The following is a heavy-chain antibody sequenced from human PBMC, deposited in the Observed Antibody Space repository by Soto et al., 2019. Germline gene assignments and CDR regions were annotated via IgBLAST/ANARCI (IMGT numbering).Heavy chain of an antibody. CDR1: GFTFSSYG. CDR2: ISYDGSNK. V-gene: IGHV3-30*18. J-gene: IGHJ6*02. Sequence: QPGGSLRLSCAASGFTFSSYGMHWVRQAPGKGLEWVAVISYDGSNKYYADSVKGRFTISRDNSKNTLYLQMNSLRAEDTAVYYCAKPTVDTAMGRLYYYGMDVWGQGTKVTVSS. D-gene: IGHD5-18*01. CDR3: AKPTVDTAMGRLYYYGMDV.